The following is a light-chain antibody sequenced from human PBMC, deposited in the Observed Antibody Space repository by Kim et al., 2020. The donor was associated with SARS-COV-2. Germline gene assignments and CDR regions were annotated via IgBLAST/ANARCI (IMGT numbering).Light chain of an antibody. V-gene: IGLV1-51*01. CDR1: SCTIGNNY. CDR2: DNN. CDR3: GTWDSSLSAAV. J-gene: IGLJ7*01. Sequence: GQKVTISCTGSSCTIGNNYVSWYQQHPGTAPKLLIYDNNERPSGIPDRFSGSKSGTSATLGITGLQTGDEGDYYCGTWDSSLSAAVFGGGTQLTVL.